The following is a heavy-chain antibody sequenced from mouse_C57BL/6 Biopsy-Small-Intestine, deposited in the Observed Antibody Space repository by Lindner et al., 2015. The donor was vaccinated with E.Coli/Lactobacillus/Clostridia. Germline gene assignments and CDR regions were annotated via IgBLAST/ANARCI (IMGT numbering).Heavy chain of an antibody. CDR3: ARSGDYYAFYFDY. CDR1: GYAFSNSW. D-gene: IGHD1-1*01. CDR2: IYPGDGNI. V-gene: IGHV1-82*01. J-gene: IGHJ2*01. Sequence: VQLQESGPELVKPGASVKISCKASGYAFSNSWMDWVRQRPGEGLEWIGRIYPGDGNINYNGKFTGKATLTADKSSSTAHVQLRSLTSEDSAVYFCARSGDYYAFYFDYWGQGTILTVSS.